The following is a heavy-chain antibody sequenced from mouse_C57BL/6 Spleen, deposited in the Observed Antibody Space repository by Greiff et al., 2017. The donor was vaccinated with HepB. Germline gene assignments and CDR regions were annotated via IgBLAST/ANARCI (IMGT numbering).Heavy chain of an antibody. Sequence: VQLQQSGTELVKPGASVKLSCKASGYTFTSYWMHWVKQRPGQGLEWIGNINPSNGGTNYNEKFKSKATLTVDKSSSTAYMQLSSLTSEDSAVYDCARSFTTVENYFDYWGQGTTLTVSS. CDR1: GYTFTSYW. J-gene: IGHJ2*01. CDR3: ARSFTTVENYFDY. CDR2: INPSNGGT. D-gene: IGHD1-1*01. V-gene: IGHV1-53*01.